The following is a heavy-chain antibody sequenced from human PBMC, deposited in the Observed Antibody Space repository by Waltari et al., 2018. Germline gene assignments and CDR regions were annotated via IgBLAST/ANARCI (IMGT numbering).Heavy chain of an antibody. CDR3: AREYYYDTRWIDY. D-gene: IGHD3-22*01. CDR1: GGSIISATSY. J-gene: IGHJ4*02. Sequence: QLQLQESGPGLVKPSETLSLTCTVSGGSIISATSYWGWIRTPPGKGLGWIGGMYDSGSTSYNPSLKSRVTVSVDTSKNQFSLKLNSVTAADTAVYYCAREYYYDTRWIDYWGQGTQVTVSS. CDR2: MYDSGST. V-gene: IGHV4-39*07.